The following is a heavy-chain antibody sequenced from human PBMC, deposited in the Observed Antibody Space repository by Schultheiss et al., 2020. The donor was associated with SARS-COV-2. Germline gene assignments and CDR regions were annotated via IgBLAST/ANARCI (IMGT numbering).Heavy chain of an antibody. J-gene: IGHJ4*02. CDR2: MYSDGST. Sequence: SETLSLTCTVSGGSVSTYYWSWLRQPAGKGLEWIGRMYSDGSTNYNPSLKSRVTISVDTSKNQFSLKLSSVTAADTAVYYCARGPYYYDSSGYLDYWGQGTLVTVSS. V-gene: IGHV4-4*07. CDR1: GGSVSTYY. D-gene: IGHD3-22*01. CDR3: ARGPYYYDSSGYLDY.